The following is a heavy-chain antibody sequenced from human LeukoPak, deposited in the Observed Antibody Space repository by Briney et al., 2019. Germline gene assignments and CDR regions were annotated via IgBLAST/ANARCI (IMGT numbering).Heavy chain of an antibody. CDR1: GASIYMWNYY. D-gene: IGHD3-3*01. CDR2: IYYNGGT. Sequence: SETLSPTCTVSGASIYMWNYYWGWIRQPPTKGLEWIGSIYYNGGTYYNPSLKSRVTIFVDTSKNQFSLTVSSVTAADTAVYFCARLTIAVCGVEIDYWCQGSLVTVSS. CDR3: ARLTIAVCGVEIDY. V-gene: IGHV4-39*01. J-gene: IGHJ4*02.